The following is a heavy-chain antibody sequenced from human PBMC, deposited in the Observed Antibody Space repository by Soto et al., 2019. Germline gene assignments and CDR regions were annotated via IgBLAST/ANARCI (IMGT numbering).Heavy chain of an antibody. CDR3: ARPFCSSTSCYAPDYYYGMDV. CDR2: IYPGDSDT. D-gene: IGHD2-2*01. CDR1: GYSFTSYW. J-gene: IGHJ6*02. V-gene: IGHV5-51*01. Sequence: PGESLKISCKGSGYSFTSYWIGWVRQMPGKGLEWMGIIYPGDSDTRYSPSFQGQVTISADKSISTAYLQWSSLKASDTAMYYCARPFCSSTSCYAPDYYYGMDVWGQGTTVTVSS.